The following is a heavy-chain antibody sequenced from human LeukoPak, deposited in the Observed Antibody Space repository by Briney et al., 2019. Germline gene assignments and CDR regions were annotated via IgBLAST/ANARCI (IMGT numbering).Heavy chain of an antibody. J-gene: IGHJ1*01. V-gene: IGHV3-74*01. CDR1: GFTFSSYW. CDR3: ASIQTTIFGVVSNFQH. CDR2: INSDGSST. D-gene: IGHD3-3*01. Sequence: GGSLRLSCAASGFTFSSYWMHWVRQAPGKGLVWVSRINSDGSSTSYADSVKGRFTISRDNAKNTLYLQMNSLRAEDTAVYYCASIQTTIFGVVSNFQHWGQGTLVTVSS.